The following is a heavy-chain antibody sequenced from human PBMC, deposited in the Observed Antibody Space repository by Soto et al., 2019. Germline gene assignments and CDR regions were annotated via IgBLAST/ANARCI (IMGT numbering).Heavy chain of an antibody. CDR3: ARGSSSSSINWFAP. CDR1: GGPCSSYA. CDR2: ITPIFGEP. J-gene: IGHJ5*02. V-gene: IGHV1-69*06. Sequence: QVQLEQSGAELKKPGSSVKGSCKASGGPCSSYAINWVRQAPGQGLEWMGGITPIFGEPKYAQKCQGRVTITADIATSTSYMALSSLRSDDTAVYFCARGSSSSSINWFAPWGQGTLVTVSS. D-gene: IGHD3-3*01.